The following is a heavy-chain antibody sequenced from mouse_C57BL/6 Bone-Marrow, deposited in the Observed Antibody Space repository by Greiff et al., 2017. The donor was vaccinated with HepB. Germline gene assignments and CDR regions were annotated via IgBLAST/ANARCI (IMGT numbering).Heavy chain of an antibody. V-gene: IGHV5-4*01. CDR2: ISDGGSYT. Sequence: EVQGVESGGGLVKPGGSLKLSCAASGFTFSSYAMSWVRQTPEKRLEWVATISDGGSYTYYPDNVKGRFPISRDNAKNNLYLQMSHLKSEDTAMYYCARDQNLLSYWGQGTLVTVSA. CDR3: ARDQNLLSY. D-gene: IGHD1-1*01. J-gene: IGHJ3*01. CDR1: GFTFSSYA.